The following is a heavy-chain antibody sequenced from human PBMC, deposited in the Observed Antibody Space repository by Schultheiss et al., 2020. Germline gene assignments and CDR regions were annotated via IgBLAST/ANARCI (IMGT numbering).Heavy chain of an antibody. CDR2: ISGSGGST. CDR3: ARALLGSYDFWSGYQSLYYYYGMDV. Sequence: GGSLRLSCAASGFTFSSYGMHWVRQAPGKGLEWVSAISGSGGSTYYADSVKGRFTISRDNAKNSLYLQMNSLRAEDTAVYYCARALLGSYDFWSGYQSLYYYYGMDVWGQGTTVTVSS. D-gene: IGHD3-3*01. CDR1: GFTFSSYG. V-gene: IGHV3-23*01. J-gene: IGHJ6*02.